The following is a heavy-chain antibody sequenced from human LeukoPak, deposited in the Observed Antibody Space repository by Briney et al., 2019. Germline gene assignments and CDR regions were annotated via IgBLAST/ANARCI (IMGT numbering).Heavy chain of an antibody. CDR1: GFTFSSYA. Sequence: GGSLRLSCAASGFTFSSYAMSWVRQAPGKGLEWVSAISGSGGSTYYADSVKGRFTISRDNSKNTLYLQMNSLRAEDTAVYYCASYSNYVHYFDYWGQGTLVTVSS. J-gene: IGHJ4*02. V-gene: IGHV3-23*01. CDR2: ISGSGGST. D-gene: IGHD4-11*01. CDR3: ASYSNYVHYFDY.